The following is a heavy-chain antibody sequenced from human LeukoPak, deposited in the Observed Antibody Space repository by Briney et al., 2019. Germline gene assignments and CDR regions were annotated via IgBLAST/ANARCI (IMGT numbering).Heavy chain of an antibody. CDR2: ISSSSSYI. CDR3: ARDCSSTSCYATFDY. V-gene: IGHV3-21*01. Sequence: GGSLRLPCAASGFTFSSYSMNWVRQAPGKGLEWVSSISSSSSYIYYADSVKGRFTISRDNAKNSLYLQMNSLRAEDTAVYYCARDCSSTSCYATFDYWGQGTLVTVSS. D-gene: IGHD2-2*01. J-gene: IGHJ4*02. CDR1: GFTFSSYS.